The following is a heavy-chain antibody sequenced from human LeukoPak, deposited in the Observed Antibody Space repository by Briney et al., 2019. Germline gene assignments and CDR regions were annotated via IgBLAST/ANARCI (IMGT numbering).Heavy chain of an antibody. CDR2: IWFDKNQ. J-gene: IGHJ6*02. D-gene: IGHD2-8*01. CDR1: GFILNDYG. CDR3: ARDRHCVNGVCHSPPGMDV. V-gene: IGHV3-33*01. Sequence: GGSLRLSCAASGFILNDYGMHWVRQAPGKGLEWVADIWFDKNQHSADSVKGRFAISRDNSKNTVYLQINSLRAEDTAVYYCARDRHCVNGVCHSPPGMDVWGQGTTVTVSS.